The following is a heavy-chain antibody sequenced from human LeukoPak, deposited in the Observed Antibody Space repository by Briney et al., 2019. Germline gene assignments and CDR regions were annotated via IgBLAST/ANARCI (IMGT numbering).Heavy chain of an antibody. D-gene: IGHD6-13*01. CDR3: ARGLRREQQLLRAFDS. J-gene: IGHJ4*02. Sequence: ASVKVSCKASGYTFTSYDINWVRQATGQGLEWMGWMNPNSGNTGYAQKFQGRVTMTSNTSISTAYMELSGPTSEDTAVYYCARGLRREQQLLRAFDSWGQGTLVTVSS. CDR1: GYTFTSYD. V-gene: IGHV1-8*01. CDR2: MNPNSGNT.